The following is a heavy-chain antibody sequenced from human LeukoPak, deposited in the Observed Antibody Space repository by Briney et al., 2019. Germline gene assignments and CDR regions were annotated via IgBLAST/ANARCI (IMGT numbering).Heavy chain of an antibody. V-gene: IGHV4-4*07. CDR3: ARGHNSGWRNFDY. D-gene: IGHD6-19*01. J-gene: IGHJ4*02. CDR1: GGSVSSYY. CDR2: IYIRGAT. Sequence: KSSETLSLTCTVSGGSVSSYYWNWIRQPAGKGLEWIGHIYIRGATNYNPSVKSRVTMSVDTSKNQFSLKVSSVTAAGTAVYYCARGHNSGWRNFDYWGQGTLVTVSS.